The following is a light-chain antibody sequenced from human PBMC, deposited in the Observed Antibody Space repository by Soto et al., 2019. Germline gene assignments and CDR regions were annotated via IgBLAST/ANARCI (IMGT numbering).Light chain of an antibody. J-gene: IGKJ5*01. CDR3: QHYGDSLSIT. CDR2: GAS. CDR1: QSVDSN. V-gene: IGKV3-15*01. Sequence: EILVTQSPATLSVSPGERATLSCRASQSVDSNLAWYQQKPGQAPRLLIYGASTRATGISARFSGSGSGTEFTLTISSLQSEDFGVYYCQHYGDSLSITFGQGTRLEIK.